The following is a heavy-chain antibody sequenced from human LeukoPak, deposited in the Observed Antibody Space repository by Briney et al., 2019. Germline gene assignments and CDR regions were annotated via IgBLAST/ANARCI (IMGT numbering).Heavy chain of an antibody. V-gene: IGHV3-15*01. CDR2: IKSKTDGGTT. CDR3: TTGREWFGEFDY. Sequence: GGSLRLSCAASGFTFSNSWMSWVRQAPGKGLEWVGRIKSKTDGGTTDYAAPVKGRFTISRDDSKNTLYLQMNSLKTEDTAVYYCTTGREWFGEFDYWGQGTLVTVSS. J-gene: IGHJ4*02. D-gene: IGHD3-10*01. CDR1: GFTFSNSW.